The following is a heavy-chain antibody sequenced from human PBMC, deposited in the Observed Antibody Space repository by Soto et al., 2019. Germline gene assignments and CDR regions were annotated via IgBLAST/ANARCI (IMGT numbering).Heavy chain of an antibody. V-gene: IGHV3-7*01. CDR2: IKQDGSDK. Sequence: EVQLVESGGGLVQPGGSLRLSCAASSFTFSSFWMSWVRRAPGKGLEWVANIKQDGSDKNYVGSVKGRFTISRDNVKNSLYLQMNSLRVEDTAVYYCARDVSEKLGHDSCGQGTLVTVSS. D-gene: IGHD1-26*01. CDR1: SFTFSSFW. CDR3: ARDVSEKLGHDS. J-gene: IGHJ4*02.